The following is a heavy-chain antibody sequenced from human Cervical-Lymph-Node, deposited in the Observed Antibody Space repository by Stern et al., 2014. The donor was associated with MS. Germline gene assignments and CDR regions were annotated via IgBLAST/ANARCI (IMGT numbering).Heavy chain of an antibody. J-gene: IGHJ3*01. D-gene: IGHD5-18*01. V-gene: IGHV4-61*02. CDR2: IYLRGST. CDR1: GGSITSDSYY. Sequence: QVQLVESGPGLAKPSQTLSLTCTVSGGSITSDSYYWSWIRQPAGKGLEWIGRIYLRGSTIYNPSLQSRVTISIDSSKNPFSLTLGSVTAADTAVYYCARVGYTYGIHTFDLWGRGTMVTVSS. CDR3: ARVGYTYGIHTFDL.